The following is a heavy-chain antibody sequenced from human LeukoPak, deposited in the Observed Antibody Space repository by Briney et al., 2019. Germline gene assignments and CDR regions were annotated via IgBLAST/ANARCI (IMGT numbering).Heavy chain of an antibody. CDR1: GGTFSSYA. J-gene: IGHJ4*02. Sequence: SVKVSCKASGGTFSSYAISWVRQAPGQGLEWMGGIIPIFGTANYAQKFQGRVTMTEDTSIDTAYMELSSLRSEDTAVYYCATVVDSSGYSFDYWGQGTLVTVSS. V-gene: IGHV1-69*06. CDR2: IIPIFGTA. CDR3: ATVVDSSGYSFDY. D-gene: IGHD3-22*01.